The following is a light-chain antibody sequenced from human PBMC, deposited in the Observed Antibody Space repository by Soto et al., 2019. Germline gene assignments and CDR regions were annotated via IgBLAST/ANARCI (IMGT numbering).Light chain of an antibody. CDR2: DAS. CDR3: QQRNKWPLT. J-gene: IGKJ4*01. V-gene: IGKV3-11*01. CDR1: HSVSSD. Sequence: EIVLTQSPVTLSLSPGERATLSCSASHSVSSDLLWYQQKPGQSPRLLISDASNEATGIPASFSGSGSGTDFSLTIRSLEPEDFSVSYCQQRNKWPLTFGGWTRVAIK.